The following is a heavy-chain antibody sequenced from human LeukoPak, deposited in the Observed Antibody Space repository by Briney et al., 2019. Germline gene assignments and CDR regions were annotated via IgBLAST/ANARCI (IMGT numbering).Heavy chain of an antibody. CDR3: AKARYCSSTSCPDNWFDP. D-gene: IGHD2-2*01. Sequence: GGSLRLSCAASGFTFDDYTMHWVRQAPGKGLEWVSFISWDGGSTYYADSVKGRFTISRDNSKNSLYLQMNSLRTEDTALYYCAKARYCSSTSCPDNWFDPWGQGTLVTVSS. J-gene: IGHJ5*02. CDR1: GFTFDDYT. CDR2: ISWDGGST. V-gene: IGHV3-43*01.